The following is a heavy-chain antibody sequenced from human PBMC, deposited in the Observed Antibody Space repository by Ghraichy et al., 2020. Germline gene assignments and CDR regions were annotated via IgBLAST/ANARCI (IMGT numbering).Heavy chain of an antibody. CDR2: IYDSGST. V-gene: IGHV4-59*01. J-gene: IGHJ6*02. CDR3: ARDVDITGYYYALDV. D-gene: IGHD1-14*01. Sequence: SETLSLTCTVSGGSISSYKWSWIRQPPGKGLEWIGYIYDSGSTNYNPSLKSRATISVDMSNNQFFLDMRSVTAADTAVYHCARDVDITGYYYALDVWGQGTTVTVSS. CDR1: GGSISSYK.